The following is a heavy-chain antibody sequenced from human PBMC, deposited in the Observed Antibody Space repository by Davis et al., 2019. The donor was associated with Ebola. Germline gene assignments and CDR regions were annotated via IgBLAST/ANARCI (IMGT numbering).Heavy chain of an antibody. CDR2: ISNYNGNT. D-gene: IGHD3-10*01. V-gene: IGHV1-18*01. CDR1: GYTFTSSG. CDR3: ARDGSYGSAPFEF. J-gene: IGHJ4*02. Sequence: AASVKVSCKAFGYTFTSSGISWVRQAPGQGLEWMGWISNYNGNTNYAQKLQGRVTMTTDSSTRTVNMELRSLRSDETAVYYCARDGSYGSAPFEFWGQGTLVTVSS.